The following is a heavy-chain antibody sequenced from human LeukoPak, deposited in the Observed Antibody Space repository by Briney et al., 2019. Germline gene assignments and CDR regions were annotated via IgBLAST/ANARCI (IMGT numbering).Heavy chain of an antibody. CDR1: GYTFTGYY. V-gene: IGHV1-2*02. CDR3: ARVATVVTPGRAFDI. D-gene: IGHD4-23*01. CDR2: INPNSGGT. J-gene: IGHJ3*02. Sequence: GASVKVSCKASGYTFTGYYMHWVRQAPGQGLEWMGWINPNSGGTNYAQKFQGRVTMTRDTSISTAYMELSRLRSDDTAVYYCARVATVVTPGRAFDIWGQGTMVTVSS.